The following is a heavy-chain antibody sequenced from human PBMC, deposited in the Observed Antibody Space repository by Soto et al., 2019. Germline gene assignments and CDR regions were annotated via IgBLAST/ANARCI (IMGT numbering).Heavy chain of an antibody. D-gene: IGHD1-7*01. V-gene: IGHV5-10-1*01. CDR3: ARXLNWNYGAYYYYYGMDV. CDR2: IDPSDSYT. Sequence: GESLKISCKGSGYSFTSYWISWVRQMPGKGLEWMGRIDPSDSYTNYSPSFQGHVTISADKSISTAYLQWSSLKASDTAMYYCARXLNWNYGAYYYYYGMDVWGPGTTVTVSS. CDR1: GYSFTSYW. J-gene: IGHJ6*02.